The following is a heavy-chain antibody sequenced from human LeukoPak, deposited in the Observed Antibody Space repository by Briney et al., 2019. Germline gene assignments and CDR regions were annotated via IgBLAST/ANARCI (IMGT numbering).Heavy chain of an antibody. D-gene: IGHD3-22*01. CDR2: INHSGST. Sequence: SETLSLTCAVYGGSFSGYYWSWIRQPPGKGLEWIGEINHSGSTNYNPSLKSRVTISVDTSKNQFSLKLRFVTAADTAVYYCAREPYDSSGYDPHFDYWGQGTLVAVSS. CDR3: AREPYDSSGYDPHFDY. J-gene: IGHJ4*02. CDR1: GGSFSGYY. V-gene: IGHV4-34*01.